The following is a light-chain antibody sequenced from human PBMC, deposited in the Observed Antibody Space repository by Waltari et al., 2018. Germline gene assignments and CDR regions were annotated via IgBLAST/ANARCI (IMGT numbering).Light chain of an antibody. J-gene: IGLJ2*01. CDR2: EVS. Sequence: QYALTQPPSASGSPGQSVTISCTGTSSDVGGYNYVSWYQPHPGKAPKLMIYEVSKRPSGVPDRFSGSKSGNTASLTVSGLQAEDEADYYCSSYAGSNNPVFGGGTKLTVL. CDR1: SSDVGGYNY. V-gene: IGLV2-8*01. CDR3: SSYAGSNNPV.